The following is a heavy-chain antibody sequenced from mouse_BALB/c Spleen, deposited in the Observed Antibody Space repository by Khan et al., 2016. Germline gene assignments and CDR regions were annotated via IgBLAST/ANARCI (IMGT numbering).Heavy chain of an antibody. CDR1: GYTFTNYG. Sequence: QIQLVESGPGLMKPGESVKISCKASGYTFTNYGMNWVKQAPGKGLQWMGWINTYTGEPTYAEAFKGRFAFSFDTSARTAYVQINILNDDDTATYVCARWLLHYYAIVYWGRGTSVTVSS. J-gene: IGHJ4*01. V-gene: IGHV9-3-1*01. CDR3: ARWLLHYYAIVY. CDR2: INTYTGEP. D-gene: IGHD2-3*01.